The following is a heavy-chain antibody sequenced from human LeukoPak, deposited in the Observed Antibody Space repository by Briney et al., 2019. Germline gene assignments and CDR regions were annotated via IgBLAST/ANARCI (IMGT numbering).Heavy chain of an antibody. CDR3: ATSSGIVVVPAAIGPFDY. D-gene: IGHD2-2*01. Sequence: GGSLRLSCAASGFTFSSYAMSWVRQAPGKGLEWVSAISGSGGSTYYADSVKGRFTISRDNSKNTLYLQMNSLRAEDTAVYYCATSSGIVVVPAAIGPFDYWGQGTLVTVSS. CDR1: GFTFSSYA. J-gene: IGHJ4*02. V-gene: IGHV3-23*01. CDR2: ISGSGGST.